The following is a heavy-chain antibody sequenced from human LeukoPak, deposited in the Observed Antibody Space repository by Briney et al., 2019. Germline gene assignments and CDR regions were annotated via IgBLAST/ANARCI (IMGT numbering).Heavy chain of an antibody. D-gene: IGHD3-16*01. CDR1: GYSSTGYY. Sequence: GASVKVSCKASGYSSTGYYMHWVRQAPGQGLEWMGWINPNSGDTNYEQKFQGRVTMTRDTSISTAYMELSNLRSDDTAVYYCARSGGGGGVFDYWGQGTLVTVSS. CDR2: INPNSGDT. CDR3: ARSGGGGGVFDY. V-gene: IGHV1-2*02. J-gene: IGHJ4*02.